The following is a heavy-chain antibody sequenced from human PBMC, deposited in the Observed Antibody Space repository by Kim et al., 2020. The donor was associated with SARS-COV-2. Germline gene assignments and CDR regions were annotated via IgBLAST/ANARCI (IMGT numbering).Heavy chain of an antibody. Sequence: GGSLRLSCAASGFTFDDYTMHWVRQAPGKGLEWVSLISWDGGSTYYADSVKGRFTISRDNSKNSLYLQMNSLRTEDTALYYCAKGLSWTADYYYGMDVWGQGTTGTVSS. V-gene: IGHV3-43*01. CDR1: GFTFDDYT. CDR3: AKGLSWTADYYYGMDV. J-gene: IGHJ6*02. CDR2: ISWDGGST. D-gene: IGHD3-16*02.